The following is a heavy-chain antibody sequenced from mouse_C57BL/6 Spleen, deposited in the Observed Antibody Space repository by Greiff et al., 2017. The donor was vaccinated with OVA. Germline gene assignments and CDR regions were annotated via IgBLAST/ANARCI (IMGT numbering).Heavy chain of an antibody. CDR3: ARYQTAQAYFDY. J-gene: IGHJ2*01. CDR1: GYAFSSSW. D-gene: IGHD3-2*02. V-gene: IGHV1-82*01. Sequence: QVQLQQSGPELVKPGASVKISCKASGYAFSSSWMNWVKQRPGQGLEWIGRIYPGDGDTNYNGKFKGKATLTVDKSSSTAYMQLSSLTSEDSAVYFCARYQTAQAYFDYWGQGTTLTVSS. CDR2: IYPGDGDT.